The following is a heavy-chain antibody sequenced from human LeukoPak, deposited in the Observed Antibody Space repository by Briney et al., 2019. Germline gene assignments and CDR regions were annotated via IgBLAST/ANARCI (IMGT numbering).Heavy chain of an antibody. D-gene: IGHD3-16*01. Sequence: GGSLRLSCAASGFTFSDFEMSWVRQAPGRGLEWVSYVSSSGSTMYYAGSVKGRFNMSRGDAKKSVSLQMNSLRAEDTAVYYCARDRLAYFISWGQGTLVTVSS. J-gene: IGHJ4*02. V-gene: IGHV3-48*03. CDR3: ARDRLAYFIS. CDR1: GFTFSDFE. CDR2: VSSSGSTM.